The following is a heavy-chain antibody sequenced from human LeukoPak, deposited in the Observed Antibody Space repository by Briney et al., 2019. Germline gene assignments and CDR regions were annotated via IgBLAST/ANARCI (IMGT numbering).Heavy chain of an antibody. CDR1: GYTFTSYY. CDR3: ARGDYGGNSHDAFDI. V-gene: IGHV1-46*01. J-gene: IGHJ3*02. D-gene: IGHD4-23*01. Sequence: ASVKVSCEASGYTFTSYYIHWVRQAPGQGLEWMGIINPSSGSTSYAQKFQGRVTMTRDTSTSTAYMELSSLGSEDTAVYYCARGDYGGNSHDAFDIWGQGTVVTVSS. CDR2: INPSSGST.